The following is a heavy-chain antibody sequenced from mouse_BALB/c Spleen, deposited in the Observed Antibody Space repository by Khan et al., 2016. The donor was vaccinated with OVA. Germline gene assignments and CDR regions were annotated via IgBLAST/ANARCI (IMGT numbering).Heavy chain of an antibody. V-gene: IGHV1-7*01. J-gene: IGHJ2*01. Sequence: QVQLQQSGAELAKPGASVKMSCKASGYTFTPYWMHWVKQRPGQGLEWIGYINPTSGYTAYNDKFKDRATLSADKSSSTAYMQLNSLTSEDSAVYYCTRDRIDYWGQGTTLTVSS. CDR3: TRDRIDY. CDR2: INPTSGYT. CDR1: GYTFTPYW.